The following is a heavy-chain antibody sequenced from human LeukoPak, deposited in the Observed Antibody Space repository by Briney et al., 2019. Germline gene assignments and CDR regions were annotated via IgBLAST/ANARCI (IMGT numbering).Heavy chain of an antibody. CDR3: ARKSQYYDILTGFDY. Sequence: ASVKVSCKASGYTFTSYGISWVRQAPGQGLEWKGWISAYNGNTNYAQKLQGRVTMTTDTSTSTAYMELRSPRSDDTAVYYCARKSQYYDILTGFDYWGQGTLVTVSS. J-gene: IGHJ4*02. CDR2: ISAYNGNT. D-gene: IGHD3-9*01. CDR1: GYTFTSYG. V-gene: IGHV1-18*01.